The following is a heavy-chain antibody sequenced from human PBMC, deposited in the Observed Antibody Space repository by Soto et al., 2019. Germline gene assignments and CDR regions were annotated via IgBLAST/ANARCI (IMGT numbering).Heavy chain of an antibody. V-gene: IGHV4-39*01. CDR1: GGSISSSSYY. CDR2: IYYSGNT. CDR3: ARLSLSDYVLY. Sequence: PSETLSLTCTVSGGSISSSSYYWGWIRQPPGKGLEWIGSIYYSGNTYYNPSLKSRVTISVDTSKYQFSLRLSSVTAADTAVYYCARLSLSDYVLYWGQGTLVTVS. D-gene: IGHD3-16*01. J-gene: IGHJ4*02.